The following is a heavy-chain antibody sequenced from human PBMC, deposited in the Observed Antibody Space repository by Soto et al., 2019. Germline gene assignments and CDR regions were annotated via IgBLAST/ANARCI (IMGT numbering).Heavy chain of an antibody. CDR1: GASVRSGSYY. Sequence: SETLSLTCTVSGASVRSGSYYWSWVRQPPRRGLEWIGYIYDTGTTNYNPSLKSRVTMSVDTSKNQFSLKLNSLTAADTAVYYCARVEDYGDYFDYWGQGTLVTVSS. V-gene: IGHV4-61*01. CDR3: ARVEDYGDYFDY. J-gene: IGHJ4*02. CDR2: IYDTGTT. D-gene: IGHD4-17*01.